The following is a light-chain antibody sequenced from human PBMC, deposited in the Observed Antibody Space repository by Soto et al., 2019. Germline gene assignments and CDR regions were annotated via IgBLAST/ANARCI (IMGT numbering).Light chain of an antibody. V-gene: IGKV3-11*01. CDR3: QQRFNWPTLT. Sequence: EIVLTQSPATLSLSPGERATLSCRASQSLNIYLAWYQQKPGQAPRLLIYDASNRATGIPARFSGSGSGTDFTLTISSVEPEDSAVYYCQQRFNWPTLTFGGGTKVEIK. CDR1: QSLNIY. CDR2: DAS. J-gene: IGKJ4*01.